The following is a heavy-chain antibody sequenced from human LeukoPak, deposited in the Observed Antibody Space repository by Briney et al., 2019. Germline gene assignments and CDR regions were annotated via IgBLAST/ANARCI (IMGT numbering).Heavy chain of an antibody. Sequence: SETLSLTCTVSGGSISSYYWSWIRQPAGKGLEWIGRIYTSGSTNYNPSPNSRVTMSVDTSKNQFSLKLSSVTAADTAVYYCAREGRTWEMATKEWFDPWGQGTLVTVSS. D-gene: IGHD5-24*01. J-gene: IGHJ5*02. CDR2: IYTSGST. CDR1: GGSISSYY. V-gene: IGHV4-4*07. CDR3: AREGRTWEMATKEWFDP.